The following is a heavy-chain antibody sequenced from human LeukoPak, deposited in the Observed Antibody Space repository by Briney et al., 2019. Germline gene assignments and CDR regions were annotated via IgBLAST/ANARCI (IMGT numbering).Heavy chain of an antibody. D-gene: IGHD2-2*01. CDR3: ARGDNIVVVPAAYFTSYYYGMDV. CDR1: GFTFSSYS. J-gene: IGHJ6*04. CDR2: ISSSSSYI. V-gene: IGHV3-21*01. Sequence: PGGSLRLSCAAPGFTFSSYSMNWVRQAPGKGLEWVSSISSSSSYIYYADSVKGRFTISRDNAKNSLYLQMNSLRAEDTAVYYCARGDNIVVVPAAYFTSYYYGMDVWGKGTTVTVSS.